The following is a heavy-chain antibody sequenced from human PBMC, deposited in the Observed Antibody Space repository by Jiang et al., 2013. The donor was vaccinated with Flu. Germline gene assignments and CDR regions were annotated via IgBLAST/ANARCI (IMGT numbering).Heavy chain of an antibody. D-gene: IGHD2-21*02. V-gene: IGHV1-2*02. Sequence: SGAEVMKPGASVKVSCEASGFTLTAYYMHWVRQAPGQGLEWMGWVSPNTGATRYAQKFQGRVAMTRDTSISTAYMELSTLTSDDTAVYYCVRAAYCGANCYYYFDNWGQGTLVTVSS. CDR2: VSPNTGAT. CDR1: GFTLTAYY. CDR3: VRAAYCGANCYYYFDN. J-gene: IGHJ4*02.